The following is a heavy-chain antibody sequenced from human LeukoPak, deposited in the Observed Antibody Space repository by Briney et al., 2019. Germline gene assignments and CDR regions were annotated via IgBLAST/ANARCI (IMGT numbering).Heavy chain of an antibody. V-gene: IGHV3-23*01. CDR1: GLTFSTFA. D-gene: IGHD3-22*01. Sequence: GGSLRLSCEASGLTFSTFAMSWVRQAPGKRPEWVSVISASDAATYYSDSVKGRFTVSRDNSKNTLYLQMNDVRTEDTALYYCTKDRDGSGFLVGDWFDPWGQGTLVTVSS. CDR3: TKDRDGSGFLVGDWFDP. J-gene: IGHJ5*02. CDR2: ISASDAAT.